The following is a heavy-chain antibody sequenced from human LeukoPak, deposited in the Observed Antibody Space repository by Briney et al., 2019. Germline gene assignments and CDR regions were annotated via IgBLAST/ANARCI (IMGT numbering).Heavy chain of an antibody. CDR3: ARAPPSSGYSYHFDI. CDR2: IYIDGTGT. J-gene: IGHJ3*02. Sequence: GGSLRLSCAASGFTFSNYWMHWVRQAPGKGLVWVSRIYIDGTGTFYADSVKGRFTISRDNAKSTLYLQMNSLRVEDTAVYYCARAPPSSGYSYHFDIWGQGTMVTVSS. V-gene: IGHV3-74*01. D-gene: IGHD5-18*01. CDR1: GFTFSNYW.